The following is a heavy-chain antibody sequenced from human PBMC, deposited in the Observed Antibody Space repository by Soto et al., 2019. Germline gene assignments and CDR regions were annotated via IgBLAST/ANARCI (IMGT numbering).Heavy chain of an antibody. Sequence: SETLSLTCTVSGGSISSDSSYWSWIRQRPGMGLEWIGYIFYSGAFYYTPSLRGRVMILADTSKNHFTLRLSSVTAADTAVYYCARAPETPSFFGGALPYFFDSWGQGTQVTVSS. V-gene: IGHV4-31*03. CDR1: GGSISSDSSY. CDR3: ARAPETPSFFGGALPYFFDS. CDR2: IFYSGAF. J-gene: IGHJ4*02. D-gene: IGHD3-3*01.